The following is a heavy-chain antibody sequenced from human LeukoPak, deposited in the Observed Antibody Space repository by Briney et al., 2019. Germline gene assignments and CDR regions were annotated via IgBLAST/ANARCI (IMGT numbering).Heavy chain of an antibody. CDR3: ARATGYCGGDCYARGGYYFDY. V-gene: IGHV1-2*02. CDR2: INPNSGGT. Sequence: GASVKVFCKASGYTFTGYYMHWVRQAPGQGLEWMGWINPNSGGTNYAQKFQGRVTMTRDTSISTAYMELSRLRSDDTAVYYCARATGYCGGDCYARGGYYFDYWGQGTLVTVSS. J-gene: IGHJ4*02. CDR1: GYTFTGYY. D-gene: IGHD2-21*02.